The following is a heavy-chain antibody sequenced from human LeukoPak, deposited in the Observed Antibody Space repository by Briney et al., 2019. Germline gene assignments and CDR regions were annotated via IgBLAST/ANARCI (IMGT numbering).Heavy chain of an antibody. CDR1: GYTFTGYY. Sequence: ASVKVSCKSSGYTFTGYYIHWVRQAPGQGLEWMGSINPNSGGTNYAQKFQGRVTMTRDTSITTAYMELSRLRSDDTAVYYCAKDLDYTTYGYYFDYWGQGTLVTVSS. CDR2: INPNSGGT. CDR3: AKDLDYTTYGYYFDY. V-gene: IGHV1-2*02. D-gene: IGHD4-11*01. J-gene: IGHJ4*02.